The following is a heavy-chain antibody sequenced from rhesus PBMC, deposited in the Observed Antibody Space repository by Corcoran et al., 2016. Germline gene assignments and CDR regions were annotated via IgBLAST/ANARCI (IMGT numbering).Heavy chain of an antibody. Sequence: EVQLVESGGGLAKPGGSLRFSCAASGFTFSAYYMPWVRQASGKGLEWVSRISNGGGSTWYEDYVKGRFTISRENAKNTLYLQMNSLRAEDTAVYYCARAYYNIWTGYYEPVDVWGPGVLVTVSS. CDR3: ARAYYNIWTGYYEPVDV. CDR1: GFTFSAYY. CDR2: ISNGGGST. J-gene: IGHJ5-1*01. D-gene: IGHD3-3*01. V-gene: IGHV3-59*01.